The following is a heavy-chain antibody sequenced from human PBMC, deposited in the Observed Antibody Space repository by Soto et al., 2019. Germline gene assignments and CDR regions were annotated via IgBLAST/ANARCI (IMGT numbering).Heavy chain of an antibody. J-gene: IGHJ4*02. V-gene: IGHV4-30-4*01. CDR2: TSYFGTT. Sequence: QVQLQESGPGLVKPSQTLSLICSVSGGSINSVDYYWSWIRQTPGKGLEWIGYTSYFGTTDYMPSLKSRVTMSVDTSKNQFSLKLSSVTAADTTVYYCARVQRDTAMGHFDYWGQGTLVVVSS. D-gene: IGHD5-18*01. CDR1: GGSINSVDYY. CDR3: ARVQRDTAMGHFDY.